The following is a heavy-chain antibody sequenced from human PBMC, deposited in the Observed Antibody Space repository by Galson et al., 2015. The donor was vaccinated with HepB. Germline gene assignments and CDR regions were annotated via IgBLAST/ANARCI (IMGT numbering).Heavy chain of an antibody. V-gene: IGHV3-33*08. CDR1: GFIFSHYG. J-gene: IGHJ4*02. CDR2: IWYDGSNK. Sequence: SLRLSCAASGFIFSHYGMHWVRQAPGKGLEWVAVIWYDGSNKYYGDSVKGRFTISRDNSKNTLYLQMNSLRAEDTAVYYCARALALVVPAAVDYWGQGTLVTVSS. D-gene: IGHD2-2*01. CDR3: ARALALVVPAAVDY.